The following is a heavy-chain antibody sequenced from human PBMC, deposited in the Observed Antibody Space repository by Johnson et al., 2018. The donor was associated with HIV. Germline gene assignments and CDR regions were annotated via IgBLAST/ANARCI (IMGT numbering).Heavy chain of an antibody. V-gene: IGHV3-30-3*01. CDR1: GFTFSSFA. Sequence: QVQLVASGGGLVQPGRSLRLSCAASGFTFSSFAMHWVRQAPGKGLEWLAFISYDGSKKYFTDSVRGRFTISRDNSKNTLYLQMNSLRAEDTALYYCARESAMVSAFDFWGQGTMVTVSS. D-gene: IGHD5-18*01. CDR2: ISYDGSKK. J-gene: IGHJ3*01. CDR3: ARESAMVSAFDF.